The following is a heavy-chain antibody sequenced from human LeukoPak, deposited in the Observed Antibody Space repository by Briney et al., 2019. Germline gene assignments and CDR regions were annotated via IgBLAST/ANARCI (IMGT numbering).Heavy chain of an antibody. V-gene: IGHV3-13*01. D-gene: IGHD3-22*01. CDR2: IGTAGDT. J-gene: IGHJ4*02. Sequence: GGSLRLSCAVSGFTFSSYDMHWIRKATGKGLDLVSAIGTAGDTYYPGSVKSRFTISRENAKNSLYLQMNSLRAGDTAVYYCARGPYYDDNSSPNLGFDYWGQGTLVTVSS. CDR1: GFTFSSYD. CDR3: ARGPYYDDNSSPNLGFDY.